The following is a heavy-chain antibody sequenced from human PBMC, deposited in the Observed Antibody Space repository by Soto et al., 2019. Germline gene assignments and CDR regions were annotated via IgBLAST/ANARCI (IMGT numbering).Heavy chain of an antibody. J-gene: IGHJ4*02. Sequence: ASVKVSCKASGYTFTRYAIHWVRQAPGQSLEWMGWINAYNGNTKSSETFQGRVTMTTDTSTSTAYMELSRLRSEDTAVYFCARERATFPDYWGQG. CDR2: INAYNGNT. V-gene: IGHV1-3*01. CDR3: ARERATFPDY. D-gene: IGHD1-26*01. CDR1: GYTFTRYA.